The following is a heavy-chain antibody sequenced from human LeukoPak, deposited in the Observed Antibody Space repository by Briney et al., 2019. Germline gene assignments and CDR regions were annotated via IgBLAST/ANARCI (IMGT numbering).Heavy chain of an antibody. V-gene: IGHV4-4*09. CDR1: DVSISSYY. D-gene: IGHD6-13*01. CDR2: IYTSGST. Sequence: PSETLSLTCTVSDVSISSYYWSWIRQPPGKGLEWIGYIYTSGSTNYNPSLKSRVTISVDTSKNQFSLKLSSVTAADTAVYYCARYASSSWSGHFFDYWGQGTLVTVSS. CDR3: ARYASSSWSGHFFDY. J-gene: IGHJ4*02.